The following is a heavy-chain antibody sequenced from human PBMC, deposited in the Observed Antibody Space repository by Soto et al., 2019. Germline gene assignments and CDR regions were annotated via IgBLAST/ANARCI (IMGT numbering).Heavy chain of an antibody. CDR2: ISGSGGST. D-gene: IGHD3-10*01. V-gene: IGHV3-23*01. CDR1: GFTFSSYA. Sequence: EVQLLESGGGLVQPGGSLRLSCAASGFTFSSYAMSWVRQAPGKGLEWVSAISGSGGSTYYADSVKGRFTISRDNSKNTVYLQMNSLRAEDTALYYCAVNVNSVFDFWGQGTLVTVSS. CDR3: AVNVNSVFDF. J-gene: IGHJ4*02.